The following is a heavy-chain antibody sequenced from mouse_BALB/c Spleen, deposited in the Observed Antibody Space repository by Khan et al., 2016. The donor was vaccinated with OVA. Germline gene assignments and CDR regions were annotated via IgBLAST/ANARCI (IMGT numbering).Heavy chain of an antibody. CDR3: ARMARK. J-gene: IGHJ2*01. CDR2: IDPPNGNT. Sequence: EVKLLESGAELVKSGATVTLSCTASGFNFTDTYMHWLKQWPEQGLEWIGRIDPPNGNTKYDPTFPGKATITADTYSNTAYLKLSSLTSEDTAVYYCARMARKWGQGTTLTVSS. V-gene: IGHV14-3*02. CDR1: GFNFTDTY.